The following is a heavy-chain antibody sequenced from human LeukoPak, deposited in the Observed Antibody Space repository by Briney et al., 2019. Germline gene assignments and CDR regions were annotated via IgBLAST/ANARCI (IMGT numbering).Heavy chain of an antibody. V-gene: IGHV1-18*01. CDR1: GYTFTSYG. CDR3: ARLIAVARGGWFDP. D-gene: IGHD6-19*01. J-gene: IGHJ5*02. CDR2: ISPYNGNT. Sequence: ASVKVSCKASGYTFTSYGITWVRQAPGQRLEWMGWISPYNGNTNYAQNFQGRVTMTTDTSTSTAYMELRSLRSDDTAVYYCARLIAVARGGWFDPWGQGTLVTVSS.